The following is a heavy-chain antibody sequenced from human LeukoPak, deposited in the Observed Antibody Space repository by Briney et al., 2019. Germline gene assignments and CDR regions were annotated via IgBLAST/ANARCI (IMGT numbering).Heavy chain of an antibody. D-gene: IGHD2-2*02. V-gene: IGHV4-38-2*02. CDR2: IYHSGST. CDR3: ARHRIGYCSSTSCYNRAFDI. J-gene: IGHJ3*02. CDR1: GYSISSGYY. Sequence: PSETLSLTCTVSGYSISSGYYWGWIRQPPGKGLEWIGSIYHSGSTYYNPSLKSRVTISVDTSKNQFSLKLSSVTAADTAVYYCARHRIGYCSSTSCYNRAFDIWGQGTMVTVSS.